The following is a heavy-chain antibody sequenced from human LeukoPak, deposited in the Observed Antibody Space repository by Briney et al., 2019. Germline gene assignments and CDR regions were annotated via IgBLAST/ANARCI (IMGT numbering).Heavy chain of an antibody. Sequence: GASVKVSCKASGYTFTGYYMHWVRQAPGQGLEWMGWINPNSGGTNYAQKFQGRVTMTRDTSISTAYMELSRLRSDDTAVYYCARGGSIYDFWSGYYYYYMDVWGKGTTVTVSS. CDR3: ARGGSIYDFWSGYYYYYMDV. J-gene: IGHJ6*03. V-gene: IGHV1-2*02. CDR1: GYTFTGYY. D-gene: IGHD3-3*01. CDR2: INPNSGGT.